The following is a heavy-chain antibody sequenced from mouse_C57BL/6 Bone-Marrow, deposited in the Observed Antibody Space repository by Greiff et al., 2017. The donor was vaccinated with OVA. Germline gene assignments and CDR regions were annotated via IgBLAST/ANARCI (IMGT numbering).Heavy chain of an antibody. J-gene: IGHJ2*01. D-gene: IGHD4-1*02. Sequence: VQLQQSGPELVKPGASVKISCKASGYAFSSSWMNWVKQRPGKGLEWIGRIYPGDGDTNYNGKFKGKATLTADKSSSTAYMQLSSLTSEDSAVYFCARTNWPLSYYFDYWGQGTTLTVSS. CDR3: ARTNWPLSYYFDY. V-gene: IGHV1-82*01. CDR1: GYAFSSSW. CDR2: IYPGDGDT.